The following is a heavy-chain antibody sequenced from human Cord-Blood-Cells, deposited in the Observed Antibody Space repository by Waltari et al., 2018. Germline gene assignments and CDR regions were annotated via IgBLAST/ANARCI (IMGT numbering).Heavy chain of an antibody. J-gene: IGHJ5*02. V-gene: IGHV1-2*02. D-gene: IGHD1-26*01. CDR3: ARDGSSGSYYRWFDP. Sequence: QVQLVQSGAEVKKPGASVKVSCKASGYTFTGYYMHWVRQAPGKGLEWMGWINPNSGGTNYAQKFQGRVTMTRDTSISTAYMELSRLRSDDTAVYYCARDGSSGSYYRWFDPWGQGTLVTVSS. CDR1: GYTFTGYY. CDR2: INPNSGGT.